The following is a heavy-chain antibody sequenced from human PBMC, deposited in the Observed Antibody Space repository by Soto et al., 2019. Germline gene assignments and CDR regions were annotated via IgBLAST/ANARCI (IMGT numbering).Heavy chain of an antibody. J-gene: IGHJ5*02. V-gene: IGHV1-3*04. CDR3: LRGLLLNREYSSGWCAWFDP. Sequence: ASVKVSCKPSGYTFTGYAMHWLRQPPGKKLERMGWINTRNGNTKYSQKFQGRVTITRDTSASTAYMELSSLRSEDTAVYSCLRGLLLNREYSSGWCAWFDPWGQGSLVTVSS. D-gene: IGHD6-19*01. CDR1: GYTFTGYA. CDR2: INTRNGNT.